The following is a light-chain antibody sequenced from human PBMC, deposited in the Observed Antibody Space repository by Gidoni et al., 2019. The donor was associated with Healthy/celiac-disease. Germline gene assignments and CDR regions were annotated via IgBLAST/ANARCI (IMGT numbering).Light chain of an antibody. CDR1: QSLLHSNGYNY. J-gene: IGKJ4*01. CDR2: LGS. CDR3: MQALQPLT. Sequence: DIVMTQSPLSLPVTPGEPASISCRSSQSLLHSNGYNYLDWYLQKPGQSPQLLIYLGSNRASGVPDRFSGSGSGTDFTLKISRVEAEDVGVYYCMQALQPLTFGGXTKVEIK. V-gene: IGKV2-28*01.